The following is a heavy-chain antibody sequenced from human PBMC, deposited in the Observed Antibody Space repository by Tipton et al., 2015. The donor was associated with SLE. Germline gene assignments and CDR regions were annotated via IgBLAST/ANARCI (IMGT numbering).Heavy chain of an antibody. Sequence: TLSLTCAVYGGSFSGYYWSWIRQPPGKGLEWIGYIYYSGSTYYNPSLKSRITISVDTSKNQFSLKLTSVTAADTAVYYCARAFGTSWQWWFDPWGQGTLVTVSS. CDR3: ARAFGTSWQWWFDP. CDR1: GGSFSGYY. V-gene: IGHV4-34*09. CDR2: IYYSGST. D-gene: IGHD2-2*01. J-gene: IGHJ5*02.